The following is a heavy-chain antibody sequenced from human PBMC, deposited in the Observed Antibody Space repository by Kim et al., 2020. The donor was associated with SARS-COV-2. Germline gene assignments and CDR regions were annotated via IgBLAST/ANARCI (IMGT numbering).Heavy chain of an antibody. CDR2: IIPIFGTA. CDR3: ARVEVGYYGSGSYGENWVDP. CDR1: GGTFSSYA. D-gene: IGHD3-10*01. Sequence: SVKVSCKASGGTFSSYAISWVRQAPGQGLEWMGGIIPIFGTANYAQKFQGRVTITADESTSTAYMELSSLRSEDTAVYYCARVEVGYYGSGSYGENWVDPWGQGTLVTVSS. V-gene: IGHV1-69*13. J-gene: IGHJ5*02.